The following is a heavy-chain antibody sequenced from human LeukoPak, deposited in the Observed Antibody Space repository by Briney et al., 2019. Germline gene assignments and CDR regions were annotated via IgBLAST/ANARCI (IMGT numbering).Heavy chain of an antibody. J-gene: IGHJ4*02. CDR2: FDPEDGET. CDR1: GYTLTELS. CDR3: ATDSSSGWLPAFDY. V-gene: IGHV1-24*01. D-gene: IGHD6-19*01. Sequence: ASVKVSCKVSGYTLTELSMHWVRQAPGKGLEWMGGFDPEDGETIYAQKFQGRVTMTEDTSTDTAYMELSSLRSEDTAVYYCATDSSSGWLPAFDYRGQGTLVTVSS.